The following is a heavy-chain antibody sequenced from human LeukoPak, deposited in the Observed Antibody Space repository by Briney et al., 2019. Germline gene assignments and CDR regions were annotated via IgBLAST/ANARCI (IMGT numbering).Heavy chain of an antibody. V-gene: IGHV4-61*02. CDR1: GGSISSGSYY. D-gene: IGHD3-3*01. Sequence: SQTLSLTCTVSGGSISSGSYYWSWIRQPAGKGLEWIGRIYTSGSTNYNPSLKSRVTISVDTSKNQFSLKLSSVTAADTAVYYCARRSGGAYVDYWGQGTLVAVSS. J-gene: IGHJ4*02. CDR2: IYTSGST. CDR3: ARRSGGAYVDY.